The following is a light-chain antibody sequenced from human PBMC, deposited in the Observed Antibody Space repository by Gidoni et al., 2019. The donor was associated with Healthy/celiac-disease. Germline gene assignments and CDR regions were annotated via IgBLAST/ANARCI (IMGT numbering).Light chain of an antibody. CDR2: GAS. Sequence: GTLSCRASQSVSSSYLAWYQQKPGQAPRLLIYGASSRATGIPDRFSGSGSGTDFTLTISRLEPEDFAVYYCQQYGNSPFTFGPGTKVDIK. CDR3: QQYGNSPFT. J-gene: IGKJ3*01. CDR1: QSVSSSY. V-gene: IGKV3-20*01.